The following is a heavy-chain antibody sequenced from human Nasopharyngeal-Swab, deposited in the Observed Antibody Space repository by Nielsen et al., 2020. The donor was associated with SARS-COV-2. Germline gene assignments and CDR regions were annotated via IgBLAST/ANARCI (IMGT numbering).Heavy chain of an antibody. CDR1: GYSFTSYW. J-gene: IGHJ6*03. CDR2: IDPSDSYT. D-gene: IGHD2-15*01. CDR3: ARLRREVVGIYYYHYMDV. V-gene: IGHV5-10-1*01. Sequence: GGSLRLSCKGSGYSFTSYWISWVRQMPGKGLEWMGRIDPSDSYTNYSPSFQGHVTISADKSISTAYLQWSSLKASDTAMYYCARLRREVVGIYYYHYMDVWGKGTTVTVSS.